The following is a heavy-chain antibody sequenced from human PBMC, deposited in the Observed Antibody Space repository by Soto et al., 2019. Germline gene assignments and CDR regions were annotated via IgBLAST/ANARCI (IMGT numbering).Heavy chain of an antibody. Sequence: SETLSLTCTVSGGSISSSSYYWGWIRQPPGKGLEWIGSIYYSGSTYYNPSLKSRVTISVDTSKNQFSLKLSSVTAADTAVYYCARHWYCRGGSCYSWFDPWGQGTLVTVSS. D-gene: IGHD2-15*01. V-gene: IGHV4-39*01. CDR2: IYYSGST. CDR3: ARHWYCRGGSCYSWFDP. CDR1: GGSISSSSYY. J-gene: IGHJ5*02.